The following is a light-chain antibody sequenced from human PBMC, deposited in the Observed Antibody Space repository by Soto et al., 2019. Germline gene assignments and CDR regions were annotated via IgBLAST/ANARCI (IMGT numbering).Light chain of an antibody. Sequence: DIQMTQSPPFLSASVGDRVTITCRSSQTISTFLHWFQQKPGKAPNLLIYDASSLQSGVPSRFSGSGSGTDFTLTISSLQPEDFATYYCLQHNSYPRTFGQGTKVDIK. CDR2: DAS. CDR1: QTISTF. CDR3: LQHNSYPRT. V-gene: IGKV1-17*01. J-gene: IGKJ1*01.